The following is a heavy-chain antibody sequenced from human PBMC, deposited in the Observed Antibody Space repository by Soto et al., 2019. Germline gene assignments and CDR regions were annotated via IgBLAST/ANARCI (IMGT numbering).Heavy chain of an antibody. CDR1: GSIFSGYG. CDR3: ARDGTGGTAFRGFCDY. J-gene: IGHJ4*02. CDR2: IWYDGSNK. D-gene: IGHD2-8*02. V-gene: IGHV3-33*01. Sequence: LVESGGGVVQPGTSLRLSCAASGSIFSGYGMHWVRQAPGKGLEWVAVIWYDGSNKYYADSVKGRFTISRDNSKNMLYLRMVSLRAEDTAVYYCARDGTGGTAFRGFCDYWGQGTLVTISS.